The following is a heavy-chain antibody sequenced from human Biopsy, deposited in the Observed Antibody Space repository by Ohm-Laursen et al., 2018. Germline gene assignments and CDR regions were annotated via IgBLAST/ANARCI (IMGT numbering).Heavy chain of an antibody. CDR2: NIPILGTG. CDR3: ATKLTGYFHH. CDR1: GGTFSNYG. Sequence: SVKVSCKAPGGTFSNYGVNWVRQAHGQGLEWLGGNIPILGTGNYAQKFQDRVTVAADTSTSTATMELRSPRSDDTAVYYCATKLTGYFHHWGQGTLVIVSS. D-gene: IGHD3-9*01. V-gene: IGHV1-69*06. J-gene: IGHJ1*01.